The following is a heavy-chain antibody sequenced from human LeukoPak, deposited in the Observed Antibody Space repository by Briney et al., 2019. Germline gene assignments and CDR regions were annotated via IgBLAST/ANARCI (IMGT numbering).Heavy chain of an antibody. CDR2: INHSGST. Sequence: PSETLSLTCTVSGGSISSYYWSWIRQPPGKGLEWIGEINHSGSTNYNPSLKSRVTISVDTSKNQFSLKLSSVTAADTAVYYCARVQRRGYSGYDWDYWGQGTLVTVSS. CDR1: GGSISSYY. J-gene: IGHJ4*02. CDR3: ARVQRRGYSGYDWDY. D-gene: IGHD5-12*01. V-gene: IGHV4-34*01.